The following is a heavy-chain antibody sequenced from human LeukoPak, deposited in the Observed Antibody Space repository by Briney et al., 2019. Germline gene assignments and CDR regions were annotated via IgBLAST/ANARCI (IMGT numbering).Heavy chain of an antibody. Sequence: GGSLRLSCAASGFTFSSYGMHWVRQAPGKGLEWVAVISYDGSNKYYADSVKGRFTISRDNSKNTLYLQMNSLRAEDTAVYYCAKGGEDGSYYGYWGQATLVTVSS. J-gene: IGHJ4*02. D-gene: IGHD1-26*01. CDR3: AKGGEDGSYYGY. CDR1: GFTFSSYG. V-gene: IGHV3-30*18. CDR2: ISYDGSNK.